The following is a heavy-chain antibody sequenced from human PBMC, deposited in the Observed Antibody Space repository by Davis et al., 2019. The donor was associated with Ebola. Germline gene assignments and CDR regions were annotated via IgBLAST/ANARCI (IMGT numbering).Heavy chain of an antibody. Sequence: ASVKVSCKASGYTFTSYGITWVRQAPGQGLEWMGWINPHNGNTNYAQNVQGRVTMTTDTSTSTAYMEVGSLRSDDTAVYYCAREADDYGDYSEDYWGQGTLVTVSS. D-gene: IGHD4-17*01. J-gene: IGHJ4*02. CDR1: GYTFTSYG. CDR3: AREADDYGDYSEDY. V-gene: IGHV1-18*04. CDR2: INPHNGNT.